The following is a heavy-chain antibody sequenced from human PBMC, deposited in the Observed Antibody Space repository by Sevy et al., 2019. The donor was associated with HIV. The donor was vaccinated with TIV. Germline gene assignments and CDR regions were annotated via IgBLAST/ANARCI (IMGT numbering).Heavy chain of an antibody. V-gene: IGHV3-30*04. D-gene: IGHD5-12*01. CDR2: ISYDGSNK. CDR3: ARDLNSGYANYYYYGMDV. Sequence: GGSLRLSCAASGFTFINHAMHWVRQAPGKGLKWVTVISYDGSNKYYADSVKGRFTISRDTSKSTVYLQMDSLRAEDTAVYYCARDLNSGYANYYYYGMDVWGQGTTVTVSS. CDR1: GFTFINHA. J-gene: IGHJ6*02.